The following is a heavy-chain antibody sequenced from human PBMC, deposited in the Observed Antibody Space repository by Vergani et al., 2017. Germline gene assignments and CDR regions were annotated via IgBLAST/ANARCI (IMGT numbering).Heavy chain of an antibody. Sequence: EVQLVESGGGLVPPGRSLRLSCAASGFSFGDYAMTWVRQAPGKGLEWVAFIRNKAYGGTTEYAASVKGRFTISRDIAKNTLYLQVRSLRLEDTGVYHCVGDRGLCAGGRCYTEAWDYWGQGTPVTVSS. V-gene: IGHV3-49*04. D-gene: IGHD2-2*02. CDR2: IRNKAYGGTT. CDR3: VGDRGLCAGGRCYTEAWDY. J-gene: IGHJ4*02. CDR1: GFSFGDYA.